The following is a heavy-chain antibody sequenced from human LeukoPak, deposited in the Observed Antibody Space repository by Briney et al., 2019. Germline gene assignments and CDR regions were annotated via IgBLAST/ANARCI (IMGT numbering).Heavy chain of an antibody. Sequence: GESLKISCKGSGYSFTSYWIGWVRQMPGKGLEWMGIIYPGDSDTRYSPSFQGQVTISADKSISTAYLQWSSLKASDTATYYCARPAYYDILTGPIWAFDIWGQGTMVTVSS. CDR3: ARPAYYDILTGPIWAFDI. D-gene: IGHD3-9*01. CDR1: GYSFTSYW. CDR2: IYPGDSDT. J-gene: IGHJ3*02. V-gene: IGHV5-51*01.